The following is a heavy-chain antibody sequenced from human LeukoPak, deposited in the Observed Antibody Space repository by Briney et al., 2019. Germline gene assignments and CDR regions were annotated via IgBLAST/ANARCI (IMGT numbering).Heavy chain of an antibody. CDR2: IYTSGST. Sequence: PSETLSLTCTVSGGSISSYYWSWIRQPAGKGLEWIGRIYTSGSTNYNPSLKSRVTISVDKSKNQFSPKLSSVTAADTAVYYCARDHSGHNWNADDAFDIWGQGTMVTVSS. D-gene: IGHD1-20*01. V-gene: IGHV4-4*07. CDR3: ARDHSGHNWNADDAFDI. CDR1: GGSISSYY. J-gene: IGHJ3*02.